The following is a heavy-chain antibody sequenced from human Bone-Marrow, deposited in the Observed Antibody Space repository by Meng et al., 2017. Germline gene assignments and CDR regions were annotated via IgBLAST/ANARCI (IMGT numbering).Heavy chain of an antibody. D-gene: IGHD6-25*01. V-gene: IGHV1-8*02. CDR3: ARGKDSSDYYIFAS. CDR1: GYTFISSD. Sequence: QVHLVQSGAEVKKPGASGKVSCKASGYTFISSDINWVRQAVGQGLEWLGWMNPNSGTAVYAQSFQGRVTMTRDTSTDTAYLELSSLRSEDTALYYCARGKDSSDYYIFASWGQGTLVTVSS. J-gene: IGHJ4*02. CDR2: MNPNSGTA.